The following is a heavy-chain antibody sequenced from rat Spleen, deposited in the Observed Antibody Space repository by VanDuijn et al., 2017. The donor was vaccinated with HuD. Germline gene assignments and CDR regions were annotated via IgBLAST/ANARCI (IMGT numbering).Heavy chain of an antibody. D-gene: IGHD1-1*01. CDR3: ARSDGVHYYLPFAD. J-gene: IGHJ3*01. CDR1: GFSLTSYHV. V-gene: IGHV3-3*01. CDR2: INSAGTT. Sequence: VQLRESGPGLVQPSQTLSLTCTVSGFSLTSYHVHWVRQPPGKGLEWMGYINSAGTTNYNPSLKSRISITRDTSKNQFFLQVNSVSSEDTATYYCARSDGVHYYLPFADWGQGTLVTASS.